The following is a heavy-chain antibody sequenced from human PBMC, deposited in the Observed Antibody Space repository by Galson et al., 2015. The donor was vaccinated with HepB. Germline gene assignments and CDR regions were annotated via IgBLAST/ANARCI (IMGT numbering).Heavy chain of an antibody. Sequence: SLRLTCAASGFTFSSYAMHWVRQAPGKGLEWVAVISYDGSNKYYADSVKGRFTISRDNSKNTLYLQMNSLRAEDTAVYYCARDRGGIAVADQPSAEYYFDYWGQGTLVTVSS. CDR1: GFTFSSYA. CDR3: ARDRGGIAVADQPSAEYYFDY. V-gene: IGHV3-30*04. J-gene: IGHJ4*02. CDR2: ISYDGSNK. D-gene: IGHD6-19*01.